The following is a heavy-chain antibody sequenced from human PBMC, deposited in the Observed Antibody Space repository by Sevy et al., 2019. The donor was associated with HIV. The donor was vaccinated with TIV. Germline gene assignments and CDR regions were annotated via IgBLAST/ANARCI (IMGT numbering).Heavy chain of an antibody. CDR2: INSDGSRT. V-gene: IGHV3-74*01. Sequence: GGSLRLSCEVSGFTFSSDWMHWVRQAPGKGLVWVSRINSDGSRTNYAHSVKGRFTISRDSAKNTLFLQMDSLRAEDTAMYYCIRGTSGTFGHWGQGTLVTVSS. J-gene: IGHJ4*02. CDR3: IRGTSGTFGH. CDR1: GFTFSSDW. D-gene: IGHD1-26*01.